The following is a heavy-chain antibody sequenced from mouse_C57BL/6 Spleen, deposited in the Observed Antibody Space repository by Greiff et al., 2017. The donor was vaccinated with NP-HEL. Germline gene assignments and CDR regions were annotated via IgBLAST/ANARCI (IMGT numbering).Heavy chain of an antibody. CDR2: IYPGDGDT. V-gene: IGHV1-82*01. J-gene: IGHJ2*01. CDR3: ATVGLDY. CDR1: GYAFSSSW. D-gene: IGHD1-1*01. Sequence: LEESGPELVKPGASVKLSCKASGYAFSSSWMNWVKQRPGKGLEWIGRIYPGDGDTNYNGKFKGKATLTADKSSSTAYMQLSSLTSEDSAVYFCATVGLDYWGQGTTLTVSS.